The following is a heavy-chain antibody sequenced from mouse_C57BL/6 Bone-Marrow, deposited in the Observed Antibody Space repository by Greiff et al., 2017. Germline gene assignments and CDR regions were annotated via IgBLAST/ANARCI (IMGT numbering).Heavy chain of an antibody. D-gene: IGHD2-10*01. CDR2: IYPGSGST. V-gene: IGHV1-55*01. CDR1: GYTFTSYW. CDR3: ARPYYGNYWYFDV. J-gene: IGHJ1*03. Sequence: VQLQQPGAELVKPGASVKMSCKASGYTFTSYWITWVKQRHGQGLEWLGDIYPGSGSTNYNEKFKSKATLTVDTSSSTAYMQLSSLTSEDSAVYYCARPYYGNYWYFDVWGTGTTVTVSS.